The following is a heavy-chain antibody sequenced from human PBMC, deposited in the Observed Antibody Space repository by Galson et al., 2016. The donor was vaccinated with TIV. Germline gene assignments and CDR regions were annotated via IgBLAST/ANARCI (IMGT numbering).Heavy chain of an antibody. V-gene: IGHV1-18*01. J-gene: IGHJ4*02. CDR2: ISTYNGNT. CDR3: ARAADNWNDVPFDC. CDR1: GYTFTSYG. D-gene: IGHD1-1*01. Sequence: SVKVSCKASGYTFTSYGFGWVRQAPGQGLEWMGWISTYNGNTNYAQKFQGRVTLTTETSTSTASMELRGLTSDDTAMYYCARAADNWNDVPFDCWGQGTLVTVSS.